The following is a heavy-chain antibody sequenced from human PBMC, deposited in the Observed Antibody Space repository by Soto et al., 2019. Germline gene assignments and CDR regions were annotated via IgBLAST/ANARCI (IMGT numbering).Heavy chain of an antibody. CDR1: GGSISSGGYS. J-gene: IGHJ5*02. CDR3: ARDHVAVAGYNWFDP. CDR2: IYHSGST. V-gene: IGHV4-30-2*01. Sequence: SETLSLTCAVSGGSISSGGYSWSWIRQPPGKGLEWIGYIYHSGSTYYNPSLKSRVTISVDRSKNQFSLKLSSVTAADTAVYYCARDHVAVAGYNWFDPWGQGTLVTVSS. D-gene: IGHD6-19*01.